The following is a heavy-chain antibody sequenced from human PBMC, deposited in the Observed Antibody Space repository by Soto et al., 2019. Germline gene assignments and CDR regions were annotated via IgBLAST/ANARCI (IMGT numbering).Heavy chain of an antibody. CDR3: ARAVVPTTAYCDS. J-gene: IGHJ4*02. V-gene: IGHV4-30-4*01. CDR2: IFYSGTA. Sequence: LALTCTVSGGSISSRDHYWTWIRQSPGKGLEWIGYIFYSGTAYSNPSLKSRVTISQDTSKNQFSLSLESVTAADSAIYYCARAVVPTTAYCDSWGQGTLVTVSS. D-gene: IGHD1-7*01. CDR1: GGSISSRDHY.